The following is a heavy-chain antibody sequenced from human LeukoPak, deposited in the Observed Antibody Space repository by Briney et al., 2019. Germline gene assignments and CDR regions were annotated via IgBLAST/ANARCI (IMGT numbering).Heavy chain of an antibody. Sequence: GGSLRLSCAASGFTFSSYSMNWVRQAPGKGLEWVASIGGSSGCIYYPDSVKGGFTVSRDTAKNSLYLQMNSLRGEDTAVYYCARDYLVEGVVVVAATRGIAYWGQRTLVTVSS. CDR2: IGGSSGCI. V-gene: IGHV3-21*01. J-gene: IGHJ4*02. CDR1: GFTFSSYS. CDR3: ARDYLVEGVVVVAATRGIAY. D-gene: IGHD2-15*01.